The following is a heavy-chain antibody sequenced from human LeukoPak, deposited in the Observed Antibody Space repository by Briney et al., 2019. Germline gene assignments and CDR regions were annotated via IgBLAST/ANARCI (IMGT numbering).Heavy chain of an antibody. J-gene: IGHJ3*02. CDR1: GYTFTSYG. D-gene: IGHD5-18*01. Sequence: GASVKVCKASGYTFTSYGISWVRQAPGQGLEWMGWISAYNGNTNYAQKLQGRVTMTTDTSTSTAYMELRSLRSDDTAVYYCARGYSYGYVKGAFDIWGQGTMVTVSS. CDR3: ARGYSYGYVKGAFDI. CDR2: ISAYNGNT. V-gene: IGHV1-18*04.